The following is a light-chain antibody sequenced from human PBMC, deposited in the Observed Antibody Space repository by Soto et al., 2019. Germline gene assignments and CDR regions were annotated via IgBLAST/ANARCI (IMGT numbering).Light chain of an antibody. CDR3: QQYNNWPQT. J-gene: IGKJ1*01. CDR1: QSVSSN. Sequence: ELVMTQSPATLSVSPGDRATLXXRASQSVSSNLSWYQQKPGQAPXLLIYGASTRATCIPARFSGSVSVTEFTLTISSLQSEDFAVYYCQQYNNWPQTFGQGTKV. CDR2: GAS. V-gene: IGKV3-15*01.